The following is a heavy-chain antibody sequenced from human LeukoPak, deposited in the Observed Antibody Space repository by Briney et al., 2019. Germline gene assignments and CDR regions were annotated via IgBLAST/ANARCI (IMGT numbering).Heavy chain of an antibody. CDR3: ARSLRFGYYGMDV. CDR2: TYYRSKWYN. Sequence: SQTLSLTCAISGDSVSSNSAAWNGIRQSPSRGLEWLGRTYYRSKWYNDYAVSVKSRITINPDTSKNQFSLQLNSVTPEDTAVYYCARSLRFGYYGMDVWGQGTTVTVSS. D-gene: IGHD3-3*01. J-gene: IGHJ6*02. V-gene: IGHV6-1*01. CDR1: GDSVSSNSAA.